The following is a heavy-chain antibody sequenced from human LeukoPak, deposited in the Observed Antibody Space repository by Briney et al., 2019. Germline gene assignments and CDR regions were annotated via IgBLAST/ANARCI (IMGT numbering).Heavy chain of an antibody. Sequence: ASVKVSCKASGYTFTGYYMHWVRQAPGQGLEWMGRINPNSGGTNYAQKFQGRVTMTRDTSISTAYMELSRLRSDDTAVYYCARDPPYCTNGVCYLFDPWGQGTLVTVSS. CDR2: INPNSGGT. CDR3: ARDPPYCTNGVCYLFDP. CDR1: GYTFTGYY. V-gene: IGHV1-2*06. J-gene: IGHJ5*02. D-gene: IGHD2-8*01.